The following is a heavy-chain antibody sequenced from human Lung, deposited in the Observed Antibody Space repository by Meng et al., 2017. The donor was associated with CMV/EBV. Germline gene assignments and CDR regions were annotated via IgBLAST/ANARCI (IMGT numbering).Heavy chain of an antibody. J-gene: IGHJ4*02. Sequence: FTFSSYAMHGVRQAPGKGLEWVAVISYDGSNKYYADSVKGRFTISRDNSKNTLYLQMNSLRAEDTAVYYCARDGAAYCGGDCGTFDYWGQGTLVTVSS. D-gene: IGHD2-21*01. CDR2: ISYDGSNK. CDR3: ARDGAAYCGGDCGTFDY. V-gene: IGHV3-30*04. CDR1: FTFSSYA.